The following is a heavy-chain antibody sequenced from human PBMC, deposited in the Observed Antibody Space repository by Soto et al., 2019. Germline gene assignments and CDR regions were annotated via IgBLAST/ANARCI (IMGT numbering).Heavy chain of an antibody. CDR3: ARARNYDFWSGPMGFDY. CDR2: IYSGGST. J-gene: IGHJ4*02. D-gene: IGHD3-3*01. CDR1: GFTVSSNY. V-gene: IGHV3-53*01. Sequence: GGSLRLSCAASGFTVSSNYMSWVRQAPGKGLEWVSVIYSGGSTYYADSVKGRFTISRDNSKNTLYLQMNSLRAEDTAVDYVARARNYDFWSGPMGFDYWGQGTLVTVSS.